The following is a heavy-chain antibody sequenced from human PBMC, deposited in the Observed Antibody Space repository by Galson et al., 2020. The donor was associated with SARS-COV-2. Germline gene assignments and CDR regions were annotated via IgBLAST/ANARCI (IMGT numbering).Heavy chain of an antibody. CDR1: GGSIRSSSYY. Sequence: SESLSLTCTVSGGSIRSSSYYWGWIRQPPGKGLEWIGSIYYSGSTYYNPSLKSRVTISVDTSKNHFSLKLSSVTAADTAVYYCARLHYGEYAPEAFDIWGPGTRVTVAS. CDR3: ARLHYGEYAPEAFDI. J-gene: IGHJ3*02. CDR2: IYYSGST. D-gene: IGHD4-17*01. V-gene: IGHV4-39*02.